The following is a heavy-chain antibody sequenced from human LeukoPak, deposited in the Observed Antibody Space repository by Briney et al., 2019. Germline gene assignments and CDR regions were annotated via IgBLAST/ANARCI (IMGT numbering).Heavy chain of an antibody. Sequence: GGSLRLSCAASGFSVSTNYLSWVRQAPGKGLEWVSVLYTGGTTKYADSVRGRFTISRDNSKNTLYLQMNSLTAEDTAVYYCARDSFAHYDVSTGSWKYYGMDVWGQGTTVTASS. CDR2: LYTGGTT. V-gene: IGHV3-66*01. D-gene: IGHD3-9*01. CDR3: ARDSFAHYDVSTGSWKYYGMDV. CDR1: GFSVSTNY. J-gene: IGHJ6*02.